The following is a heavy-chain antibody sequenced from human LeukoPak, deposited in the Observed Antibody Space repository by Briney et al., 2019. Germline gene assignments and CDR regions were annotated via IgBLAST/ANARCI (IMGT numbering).Heavy chain of an antibody. CDR3: ARGYILNDAFDI. Sequence: ASVKVPCKASGYTFTGYYMHWVRQAPGQGLEWMGWINPNSGGTNYAQKFQGRVTMTRDTSISTAYMELSRLRSDDTAVYYCARGYILNDAFDIWGQGTMVTVSS. J-gene: IGHJ3*02. CDR1: GYTFTGYY. CDR2: INPNSGGT. D-gene: IGHD5-12*01. V-gene: IGHV1-2*02.